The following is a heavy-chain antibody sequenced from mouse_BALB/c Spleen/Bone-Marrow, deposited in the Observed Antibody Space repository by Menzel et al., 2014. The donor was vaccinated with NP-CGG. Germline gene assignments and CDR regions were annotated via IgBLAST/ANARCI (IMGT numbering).Heavy chain of an antibody. Sequence: EVKLMESGGGLVQPGGSLKLSCAASGFTFNSNTMSWVRQTPEKRLEWVAYITNGGGATYYLDTVKRRFTISRDSAKNTRYLQMSSLKSEDTAVYYCARPRFPCYAMDSWGQGTSGTVSS. V-gene: IGHV5-12-2*01. CDR3: ARPRFPCYAMDS. CDR1: GFTFNSNT. J-gene: IGHJ4*01. CDR2: ITNGGGAT.